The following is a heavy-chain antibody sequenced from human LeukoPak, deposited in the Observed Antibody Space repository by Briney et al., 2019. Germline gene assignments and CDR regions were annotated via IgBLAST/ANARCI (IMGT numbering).Heavy chain of an antibody. CDR1: GFTFSSYW. J-gene: IGHJ4*02. V-gene: IGHV3-74*01. Sequence: PGGSLRLSCAASGFTFSSYWMQWVRQAPGKGLVWVSRINSDGSSTSYADSVKGRFTISRDNAKNTLYLQMNSLRAEDTAVYYCARPNYSGYDLAHFDYWGQGTLVTVSS. CDR2: INSDGSST. D-gene: IGHD5-12*01. CDR3: ARPNYSGYDLAHFDY.